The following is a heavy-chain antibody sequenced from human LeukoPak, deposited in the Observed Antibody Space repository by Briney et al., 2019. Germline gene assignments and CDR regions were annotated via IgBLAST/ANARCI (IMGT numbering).Heavy chain of an antibody. Sequence: QPGGSLRLSCAASGFTFSSYAMSWVRQAPGKGLEWVSAITNSGGTTYYADSVKGRFTISRDNSKNTLYLQMNSLRAEDTAVYYCAKDPPHVSWPFDYWGQGTLVTVSS. J-gene: IGHJ4*02. V-gene: IGHV3-23*01. D-gene: IGHD3-16*01. CDR1: GFTFSSYA. CDR3: AKDPPHVSWPFDY. CDR2: ITNSGGTT.